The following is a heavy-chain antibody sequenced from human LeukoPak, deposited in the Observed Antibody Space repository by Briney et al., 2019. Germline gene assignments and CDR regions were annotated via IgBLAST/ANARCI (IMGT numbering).Heavy chain of an antibody. CDR1: GFTFSSYW. CDR2: ISSDGSST. Sequence: GGSLRLSCAASGFTFSSYWMHWVRQAPGKGLVWVSRISSDGSSTSYTGSVKGRFTISRDNAKNTLYLQMNSLRAEDTAVYYCARDLLKILAYCGGDCYSLGDAFDIWGQGTMVTVSS. CDR3: ARDLLKILAYCGGDCYSLGDAFDI. D-gene: IGHD2-21*02. V-gene: IGHV3-74*01. J-gene: IGHJ3*02.